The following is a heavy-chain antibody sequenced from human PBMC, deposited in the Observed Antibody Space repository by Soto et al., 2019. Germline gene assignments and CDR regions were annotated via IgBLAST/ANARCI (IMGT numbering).Heavy chain of an antibody. V-gene: IGHV1-69*02. CDR1: GGTFSSYT. CDR2: IIPILGIA. Sequence: QVQLVQSGAEVKKPGSSVKVSCKASGGTFSSYTISWVRQAPGQGLEWMGRIIPILGIANYAQKFQGRVTITADKSTSTAYMEPSSLRAEDTAVYYCARGYCSGGSCYDWFDPWGQGTLVTVSS. D-gene: IGHD2-15*01. CDR3: ARGYCSGGSCYDWFDP. J-gene: IGHJ5*02.